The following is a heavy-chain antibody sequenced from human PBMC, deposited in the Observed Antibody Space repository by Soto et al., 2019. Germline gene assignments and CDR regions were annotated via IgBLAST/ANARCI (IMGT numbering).Heavy chain of an antibody. Sequence: PSETLSLTCTVSGGSISSGGYYWSWIRQHPGKGLEWIGYIYYSGSTYYNPSLKSRVTISVDTSKNQFSLKLSSVTAADTAVYYCARDTTAYYFDYWGQGTLVTVSS. V-gene: IGHV4-31*03. J-gene: IGHJ4*02. CDR3: ARDTTAYYFDY. CDR2: IYYSGST. D-gene: IGHD4-17*01. CDR1: GGSISSGGYY.